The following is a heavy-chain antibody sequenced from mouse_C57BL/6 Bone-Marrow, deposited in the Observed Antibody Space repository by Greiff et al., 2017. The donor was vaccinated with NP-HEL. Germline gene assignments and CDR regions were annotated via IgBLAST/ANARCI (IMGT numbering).Heavy chain of an antibody. J-gene: IGHJ2*01. CDR3: ARDTGRYFDY. V-gene: IGHV5-17*01. Sequence: DVQLQESGGGLVKPGGSPQLSCAASGFTFSDYGMHWVRQAPEKGLEWVAYISSGSSTIYYADTVKGQFTISRANAKNTLFLQRTSLMSEDTAMYYCARDTGRYFDYWGQGTTLTVSS. CDR2: ISSGSSTI. CDR1: GFTFSDYG. D-gene: IGHD4-1*01.